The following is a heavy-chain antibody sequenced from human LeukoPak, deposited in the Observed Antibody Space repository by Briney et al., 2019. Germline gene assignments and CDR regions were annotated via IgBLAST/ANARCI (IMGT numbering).Heavy chain of an antibody. Sequence: ASVKVSCKASGFTFTNYNMHWVRQAPGQGLEWMGIINPSGGSTSYAQKFQGRVTMTRDMSTSTVYMELSSLGSEDTAVYYCARVSYGSGSYYPDFDYWGQGTLVTVSS. V-gene: IGHV1-46*01. CDR1: GFTFTNYN. CDR2: INPSGGST. J-gene: IGHJ4*02. D-gene: IGHD3-10*01. CDR3: ARVSYGSGSYYPDFDY.